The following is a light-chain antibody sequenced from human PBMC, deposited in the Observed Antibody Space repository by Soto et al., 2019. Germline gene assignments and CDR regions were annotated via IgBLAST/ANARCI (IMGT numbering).Light chain of an antibody. J-gene: IGLJ2*01. CDR1: SSDIGAYNY. CDR2: DVR. Sequence: QSVLTQPTSVSGSPGQSITISCTGTSSDIGAYNYVSWYQQHPGKAPKLMIRDVRNRPSGVSNRFSGSNSGNTASLTISGLQAEDEADYYCSSYTSSSSVVFGGGTKLTVL. CDR3: SSYTSSSSVV. V-gene: IGLV2-14*03.